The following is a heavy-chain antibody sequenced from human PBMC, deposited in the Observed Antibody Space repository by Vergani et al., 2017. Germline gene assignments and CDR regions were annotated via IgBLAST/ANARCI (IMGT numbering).Heavy chain of an antibody. D-gene: IGHD3-16*01. CDR1: GDSIISRSYY. Sequence: QMQLQESGPGLVKASETLSLTCTVSGDSIISRSYYWGWIRQPPGKGLEWIGSIYNSGNGDSSSSPKSRVTISADTSKNQFSLRLTPVTAADTAVYYCASGKYYSDSTSHFRGRYFDVWGRGTLVTVPS. J-gene: IGHJ2*01. CDR2: IYNSGNG. CDR3: ASGKYYSDSTSHFRGRYFDV. V-gene: IGHV4-39*01.